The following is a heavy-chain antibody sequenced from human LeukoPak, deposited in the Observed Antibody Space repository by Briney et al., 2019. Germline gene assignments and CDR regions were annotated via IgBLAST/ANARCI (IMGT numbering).Heavy chain of an antibody. CDR1: GYTFTGYY. D-gene: IGHD3-10*01. Sequence: GASVKVSCKASGYTFTGYYMHWVRQAPGQGLEWMGMINPSGDHTLYAQKFQGRVTMTRDMSTSTVYMELSSLRSEDTAVYYCARDKYYYGSGSYSGYYMDVWGKGTTVTVSS. CDR2: INPSGDHT. J-gene: IGHJ6*03. CDR3: ARDKYYYGSGSYSGYYMDV. V-gene: IGHV1-46*01.